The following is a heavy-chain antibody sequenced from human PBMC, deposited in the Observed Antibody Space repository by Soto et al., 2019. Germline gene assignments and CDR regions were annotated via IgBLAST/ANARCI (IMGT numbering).Heavy chain of an antibody. CDR2: IYYSGNT. V-gene: IGHV4-39*07. Sequence: SETLSLTCTVSVGSISSSIYYWGWIRQPPGKGLEWIGSIYYSGNTYYNPSLKSRATISAVSSANQFSLKLNSVTAADTAVYYCARGQWSDLLLIWVRGTLVTVTP. D-gene: IGHD2-15*01. CDR1: VGSISSSIYY. J-gene: IGHJ4*02. CDR3: ARGQWSDLLLI.